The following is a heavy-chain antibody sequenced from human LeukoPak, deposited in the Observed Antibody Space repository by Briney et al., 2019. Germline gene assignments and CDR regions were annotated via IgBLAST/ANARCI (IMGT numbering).Heavy chain of an antibody. Sequence: SETLSLTCTVSGGPTSNSFWSWIRQPAGEGLEWIGRIYTDGSANSNPSLRSRLTMSLDTSKNQFSLKLTSVTAADTAVYFCARAPSGCGGTCAFDYWGQGTLVTVSS. V-gene: IGHV4-4*07. CDR1: GGPTSNSF. CDR3: ARAPSGCGGTCAFDY. D-gene: IGHD2-15*01. CDR2: IYTDGSA. J-gene: IGHJ4*02.